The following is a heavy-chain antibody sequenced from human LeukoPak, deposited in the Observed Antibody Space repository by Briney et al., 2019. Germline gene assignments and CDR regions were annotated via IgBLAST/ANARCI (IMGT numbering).Heavy chain of an antibody. Sequence: GGSLRLSCEGSGFTFSNYWMGWVRQAPGKGLQWVANIKTDGSETYYADSVKGRFTISRDNAKNLLYLQMNSLRAEDAAVYYCARETPRRGETRDGYRWGQGTLVTVSS. V-gene: IGHV3-7*01. CDR1: GFTFSNYW. CDR3: ARETPRRGETRDGYR. CDR2: IKTDGSET. D-gene: IGHD5-24*01. J-gene: IGHJ4*02.